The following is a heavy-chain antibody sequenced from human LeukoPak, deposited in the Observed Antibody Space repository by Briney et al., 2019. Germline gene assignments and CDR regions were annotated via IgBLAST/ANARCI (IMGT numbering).Heavy chain of an antibody. D-gene: IGHD1-1*01. V-gene: IGHV1-2*02. Sequence: GASVKVSCKASGYTFTYYYMHWVRQAPGQGLEWMGWINPYSGDTNYAQKFRGRVTMTRDTSITPAYMDLTRLKSDDTAVYYCARASVENTLRIEAYGGKGTLSPSPQ. CDR1: GYTFTYYY. J-gene: IGHJ4*02. CDR3: ARASVENTLRIEAY. CDR2: INPYSGDT.